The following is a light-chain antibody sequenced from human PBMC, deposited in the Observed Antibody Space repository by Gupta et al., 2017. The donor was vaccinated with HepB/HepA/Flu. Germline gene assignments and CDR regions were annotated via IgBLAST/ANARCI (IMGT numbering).Light chain of an antibody. V-gene: IGLV2-14*03. J-gene: IGLJ2*01. CDR1: SSDVGGSNF. CDR3: SSYTSSSTPVV. CDR2: DVS. Sequence: QSALTQPASVSGSPGKSITISCTGTSSDVGGSNFVSWYQQHPGKAPKLMIYDVSNRPSGVSNRFSGSKSGNTASLTISGLQAEDEADYYCSSYTSSSTPVVFGGGTMLTVL.